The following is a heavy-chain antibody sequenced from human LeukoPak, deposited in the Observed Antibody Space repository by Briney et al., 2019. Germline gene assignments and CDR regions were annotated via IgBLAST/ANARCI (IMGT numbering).Heavy chain of an antibody. V-gene: IGHV3-23*01. Sequence: GGSLRLSCAASGFTFSSYAMSWVRQAPGKELEWVSAISGSGGSTYYADSVKGRFTISRDNSKNTLYLQMNSLRAEDTAVYYCAKLADSGSYFHAFDVWGQGTMVTVSS. CDR3: AKLADSGSYFHAFDV. J-gene: IGHJ3*01. D-gene: IGHD1-26*01. CDR2: ISGSGGST. CDR1: GFTFSSYA.